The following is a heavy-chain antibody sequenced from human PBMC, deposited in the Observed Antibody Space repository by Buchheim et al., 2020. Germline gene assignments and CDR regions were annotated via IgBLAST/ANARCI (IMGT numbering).Heavy chain of an antibody. CDR1: GFTFSDYA. V-gene: IGHV3-23*01. J-gene: IGHJ4*02. Sequence: EVQLLESGGALVQPGGSLRLSCGASGFTFSDYAMGWVRQAPGKGLEWVAGVSGGGGDTYYADCVRGRVTISRDNSKNTLYLQMNSLRAEDTAIYYCAKDRSTYYDSLVFDFWGQGTL. CDR2: VSGGGGDT. CDR3: AKDRSTYYDSLVFDF. D-gene: IGHD3-22*01.